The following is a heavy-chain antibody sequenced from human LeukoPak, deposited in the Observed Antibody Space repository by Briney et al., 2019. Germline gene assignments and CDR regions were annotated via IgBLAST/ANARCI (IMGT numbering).Heavy chain of an antibody. V-gene: IGHV3-73*01. D-gene: IGHD6-13*01. Sequence: GGSLKLSCAASGFTFSGSAMHWVRQASGKGLEWVGRIRSKANSHATAYAASVKGRFTISRDDSKNTAYLQMNSLKTEDTAVYYCTSQAAAALDYWGQGTLVTVSS. CDR3: TSQAAAALDY. CDR2: IRSKANSHAT. J-gene: IGHJ4*02. CDR1: GFTFSGSA.